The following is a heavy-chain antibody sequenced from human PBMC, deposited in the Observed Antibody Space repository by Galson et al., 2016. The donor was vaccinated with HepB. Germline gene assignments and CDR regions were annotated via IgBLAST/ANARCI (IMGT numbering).Heavy chain of an antibody. J-gene: IGHJ5*02. CDR1: GASITDYTW. D-gene: IGHD2-21*02. CDR2: IFHDGSS. V-gene: IGHV4-4*02. CDR3: VKGGDYCLPS. Sequence: LSLTCAVSGASITDYTWWHWVRQPPGKGLEWIGEIFHDGSSNFNPSLKSRVTISVDKSNKHFSLELRSVTAADTAVYYCVKGGDYCLPSWGQGTLVTVSS.